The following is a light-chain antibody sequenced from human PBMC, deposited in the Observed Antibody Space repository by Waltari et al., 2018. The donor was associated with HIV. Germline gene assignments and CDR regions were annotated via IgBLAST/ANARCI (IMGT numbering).Light chain of an antibody. CDR1: QSVSGSN. CDR2: GAS. V-gene: IGKV3-20*01. Sequence: EIVLTQSPGTLSLSPGERATLSCRASQSVSGSNLAWYQQKPGQAPRLLIHGASSRATGIPDRVSGSGSGTDFTLTISRLEPEDFAVYYCQHYGGSPLITFGQGTRLEMK. J-gene: IGKJ5*01. CDR3: QHYGGSPLIT.